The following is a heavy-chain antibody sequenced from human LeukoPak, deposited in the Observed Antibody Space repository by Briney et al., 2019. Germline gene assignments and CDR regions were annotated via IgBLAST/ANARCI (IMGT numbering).Heavy chain of an antibody. CDR2: IYYSGST. V-gene: IGHV4-39*07. J-gene: IGHJ4*02. D-gene: IGHD3-10*01. CDR1: GGSISSSSYY. Sequence: SETLSLTCTVSGGSISSSSYYWGWIRQPPGKGLEWIGSIYYSGSTYYNPSLKSRVTISVDTSKNQFSLKLGSVAAADTAVYYCAREGQLWFGANMNYFDYWGQGTLVTVSS. CDR3: AREGQLWFGANMNYFDY.